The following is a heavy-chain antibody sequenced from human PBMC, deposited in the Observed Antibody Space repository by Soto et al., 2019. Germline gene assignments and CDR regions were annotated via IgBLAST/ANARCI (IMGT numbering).Heavy chain of an antibody. J-gene: IGHJ6*02. CDR3: ARTYQLLSAQRRSVGMDV. D-gene: IGHD2-2*01. CDR1: GFTFSSYA. Sequence: QVQLVESGGGVVQPGRSLRLSCAASGFTFSSYAMHWVRQAPGKGLEWVAVISYDGSNKYYADSVKGRFTISRDNSKNTLYLQMNSLRAEDTAVYYCARTYQLLSAQRRSVGMDVWGQGTTVTVSS. V-gene: IGHV3-30-3*01. CDR2: ISYDGSNK.